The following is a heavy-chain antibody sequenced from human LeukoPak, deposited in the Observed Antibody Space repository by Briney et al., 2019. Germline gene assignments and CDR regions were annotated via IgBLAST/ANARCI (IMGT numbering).Heavy chain of an antibody. CDR2: ISGYNGNT. J-gene: IGHJ6*03. D-gene: IGHD2-15*01. Sequence: ASVKVSCKDSGYTFTSYGISWVRQAPGQGLEWMGWISGYNGNTIYAQKFQGRVTMTTDTSTRAAQMELRSLSSDDTAVYYCARVGGCSGNGCYSGVYHYYYMDVWGKGTTVTVSS. CDR1: GYTFTSYG. V-gene: IGHV1-18*01. CDR3: ARVGGCSGNGCYSGVYHYYYMDV.